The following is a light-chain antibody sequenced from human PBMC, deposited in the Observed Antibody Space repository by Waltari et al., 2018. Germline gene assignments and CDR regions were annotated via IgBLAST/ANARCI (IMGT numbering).Light chain of an antibody. J-gene: IGLJ2*01. CDR3: NSYTSSSTLV. CDR1: SSDVGGYDY. Sequence: QSALTQPASVSGSPGHSITISCTGTSSDVGGYDYVSWYQQHPGKAPQLMIYDVSNRPSVVSNRFSGSKSGNTASLTISGLQAEDEADYYCNSYTSSSTLVFGGGTKLTVL. CDR2: DVS. V-gene: IGLV2-14*03.